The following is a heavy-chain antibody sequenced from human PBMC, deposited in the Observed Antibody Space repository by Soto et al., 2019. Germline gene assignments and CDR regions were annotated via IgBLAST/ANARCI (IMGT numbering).Heavy chain of an antibody. J-gene: IGHJ1*01. CDR1: GYTFTSYG. V-gene: IGHV1-8*02. CDR2: MNPNSGNT. D-gene: IGHD3-3*01. Sequence: GASVKVSCKASGYTFTSYGISWVRQAPGQGLEWMGWMNPNSGNTGYAQKFQGRVTMTRNTSISTAYMELSSLRSEDTAVYYCARGRGYYDYFQHWGQGTLVTVSS. CDR3: ARGRGYYDYFQH.